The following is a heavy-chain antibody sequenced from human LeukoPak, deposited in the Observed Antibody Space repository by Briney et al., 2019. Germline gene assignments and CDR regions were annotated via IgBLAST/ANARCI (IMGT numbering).Heavy chain of an antibody. D-gene: IGHD2-2*02. CDR3: ARGSDIVVVPAAICFDY. CDR1: GYTFTGSY. J-gene: IGHJ4*02. V-gene: IGHV1-2*02. CDR2: INPNSGGT. Sequence: ASVKVSCKASGYTFTGSYMHWVRQAPGQGLEWMGWINPNSGGTNYAQKFQGRVTMTRDTSISTAYMELSRLRSDDTAVYYCARGSDIVVVPAAICFDYWGQGTLVTVSS.